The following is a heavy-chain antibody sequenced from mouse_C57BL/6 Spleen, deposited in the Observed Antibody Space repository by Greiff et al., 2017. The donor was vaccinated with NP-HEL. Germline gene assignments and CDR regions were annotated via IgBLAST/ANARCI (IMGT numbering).Heavy chain of an antibody. Sequence: QVQLQQSGPELVKPGASVKISCKASGYSFTSYYIHWVKQRPGQGLEWIGWIYPGSGNTKYNEKFKGKATLTADTSSSTAYRQLSSLTSEDSAVYYNASGTTVVERYFDVWGTGTTVTVSS. CDR3: ASGTTVVERYFDV. CDR1: GYSFTSYY. D-gene: IGHD1-1*01. CDR2: IYPGSGNT. V-gene: IGHV1-66*01. J-gene: IGHJ1*03.